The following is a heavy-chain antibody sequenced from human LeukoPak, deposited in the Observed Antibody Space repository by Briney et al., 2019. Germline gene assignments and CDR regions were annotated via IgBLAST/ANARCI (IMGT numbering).Heavy chain of an antibody. Sequence: GGSLRLSCAASRFTFSSSWMTWVRQAPGKGLEWVANIKQDGSEKYYVDSVKGRFTISRDNAKDSLYLQMNSLRAEDTAVYYCARADGAGAFDIWGQGTMVTVSS. J-gene: IGHJ3*02. V-gene: IGHV3-7*01. D-gene: IGHD5-24*01. CDR2: IKQDGSEK. CDR1: RFTFSSSW. CDR3: ARADGAGAFDI.